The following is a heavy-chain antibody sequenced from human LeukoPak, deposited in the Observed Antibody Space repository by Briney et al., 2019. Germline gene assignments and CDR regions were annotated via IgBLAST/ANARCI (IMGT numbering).Heavy chain of an antibody. CDR2: IYYSGST. J-gene: IGHJ3*02. CDR1: GGSISSYY. CDR3: ARFDGKGGHDVLDI. D-gene: IGHD5-24*01. Sequence: SETLSLTCTVSGGSISSYYWSWIRQPPGKGLEWIGYIYYSGSTNRNPSLKSRVTISVDTSKNQFSLKLSSVTAADTAVYYCARFDGKGGHDVLDIWGQGTMVTVSS. V-gene: IGHV4-59*01.